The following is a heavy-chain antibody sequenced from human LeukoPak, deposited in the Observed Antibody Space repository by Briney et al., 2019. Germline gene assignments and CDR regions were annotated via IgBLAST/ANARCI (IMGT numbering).Heavy chain of an antibody. D-gene: IGHD5-18*01. J-gene: IGHJ4*02. V-gene: IGHV4-34*01. CDR2: INHSGST. CDR1: GGSFSGYY. CDR3: ARQRGIQLWYKYYFDY. Sequence: SETLSLTCAVYGGSFSGYYWSWIRQPPGKGLKWIGEINHSGSTNYNPSLKSRVTISVDTSKNRFSLKLSSVTAADTAVYYCARQRGIQLWYKYYFDYWGQGTLVTVSS.